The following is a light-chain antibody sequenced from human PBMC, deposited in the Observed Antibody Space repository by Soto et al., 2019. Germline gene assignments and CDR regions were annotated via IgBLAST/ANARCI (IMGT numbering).Light chain of an antibody. V-gene: IGKV3-15*01. CDR2: VAY. CDR1: QSGSSN. CDR3: QQYNNCARS. J-gene: IGKJ1*01. Sequence: EIVMTQSPATLSVSPGERATLSCRASQSGSSNLAWYHQKPGQAHRLLIYVAYTRATCSTARFSGSESGTDFTLTNSGLQSEDFAVYDCQQYNNCARSFGQGIKVEI.